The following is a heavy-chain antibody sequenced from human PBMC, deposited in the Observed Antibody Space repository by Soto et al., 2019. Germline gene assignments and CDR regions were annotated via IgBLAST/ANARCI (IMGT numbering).Heavy chain of an antibody. CDR1: GFTFISYW. CDR3: VKGYEVARQELDY. V-gene: IGHV3-74*01. CDR2: IYCDGSSK. Sequence: PGGSLRLSCAASGFTFISYWMHWVLQAPCKGLGWVARIYCDGSSKYYSDSVKGRFTISRDNAKNTLFLQMNSLRVEDTAVYYCVKGYEVARQELDYWGQGTLVTVSS. D-gene: IGHD2-15*01. J-gene: IGHJ4*02.